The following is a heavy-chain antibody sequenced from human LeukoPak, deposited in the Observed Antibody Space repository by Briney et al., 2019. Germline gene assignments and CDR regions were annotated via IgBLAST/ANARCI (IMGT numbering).Heavy chain of an antibody. Sequence: PSETLSLTCAVSGYSNSSGYYWGGIRQPPGKGLEWIGSIYHSGSTYYNPSLKSRVTISVDTSKNQFSLKLSSVTAADTAVYYCAGYVVVIDYWGQGTLVTVSS. V-gene: IGHV4-38-2*01. D-gene: IGHD2-21*01. J-gene: IGHJ4*02. CDR3: AGYVVVIDY. CDR2: IYHSGST. CDR1: GYSNSSGYY.